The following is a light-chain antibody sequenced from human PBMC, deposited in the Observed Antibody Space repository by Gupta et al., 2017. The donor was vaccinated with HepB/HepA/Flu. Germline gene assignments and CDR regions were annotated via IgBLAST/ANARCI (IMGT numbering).Light chain of an antibody. J-gene: IGKJ2*01. CDR2: WAS. CDR3: QQYYSTPYT. CDR1: QSVLYSSNNKNY. Sequence: DIVMTQSADSLAVSPGERATINCKSSQSVLYSSNNKNYLAWFQQKPGQPPKLLIYWASTWESGVPDRFSGSGSGTDFTLTISSLQAEDVAVYYCQQYYSTPYTFGQGTKLEIK. V-gene: IGKV4-1*01.